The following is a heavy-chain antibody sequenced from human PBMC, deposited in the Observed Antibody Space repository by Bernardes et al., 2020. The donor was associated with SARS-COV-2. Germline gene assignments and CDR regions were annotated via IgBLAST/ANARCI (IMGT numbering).Heavy chain of an antibody. V-gene: IGHV4-39*01. CDR1: GGSISSSSYY. Sequence: SETLSLTCTVSGGSISSSSYYWGWIRQPPGKGLEWIGSIYYSGSTYYNPSLKSRVTISVDTSKNQFSLKLSSVTAADTAVYYCANAIGNYEFWSGYNYWGQGTLVTVSS. D-gene: IGHD3-3*01. CDR3: ANAIGNYEFWSGYNY. J-gene: IGHJ4*02. CDR2: IYYSGST.